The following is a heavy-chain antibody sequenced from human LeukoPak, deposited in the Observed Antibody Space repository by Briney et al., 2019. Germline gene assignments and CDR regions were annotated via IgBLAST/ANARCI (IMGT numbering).Heavy chain of an antibody. CDR2: ISGSGGST. J-gene: IGHJ4*02. Sequence: GGSLRLSCAASGFTFSDHYMDWVRQAPGKGLEWVSAISGSGGSTYYADSVKGRFTISRDNSKNTLYLQMNSLRAEDTAVYYCAKDRGTLTYYDFWSGYKGRTFDYWGQGTLVTVSS. V-gene: IGHV3-23*01. CDR1: GFTFSDHY. D-gene: IGHD3-3*01. CDR3: AKDRGTLTYYDFWSGYKGRTFDY.